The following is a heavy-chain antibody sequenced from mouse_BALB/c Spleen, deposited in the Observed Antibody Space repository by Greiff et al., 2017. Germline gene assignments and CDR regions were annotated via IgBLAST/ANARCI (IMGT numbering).Heavy chain of an antibody. J-gene: IGHJ2*01. CDR3: ARSGRTTATPFDY. Sequence: EVQGVESGGGLVKPGGSLKLSCAASGFTFSDYYMYWVRQTPEKRLEWVATISDGGSYTYYPDSVKGRFTISRDNAKNNLYLQMSSLKSKDTAMYYCARSGRTTATPFDYWGQGTTLTVSS. CDR2: ISDGGSYT. V-gene: IGHV5-4*02. CDR1: GFTFSDYY. D-gene: IGHD1-2*01.